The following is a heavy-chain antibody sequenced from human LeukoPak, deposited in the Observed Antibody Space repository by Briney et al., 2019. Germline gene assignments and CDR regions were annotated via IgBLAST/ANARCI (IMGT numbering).Heavy chain of an antibody. V-gene: IGHV4-59*11. CDR2: ISYIGST. D-gene: IGHD4-17*01. Sequence: PSETLSLTCAVSADSFSSHYWTWIRQPPGKGLEWIGYISYIGSTNYYPSLKSRVTISIDTSKNQFSLKLTSVTAADTAVYYCARDLVTVTKGFDIWGQGTMVSVSS. CDR1: ADSFSSHY. J-gene: IGHJ3*02. CDR3: ARDLVTVTKGFDI.